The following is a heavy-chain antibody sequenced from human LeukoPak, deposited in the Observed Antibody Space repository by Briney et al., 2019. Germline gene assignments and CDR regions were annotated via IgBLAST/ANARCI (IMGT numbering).Heavy chain of an antibody. D-gene: IGHD6-19*01. V-gene: IGHV1-46*01. CDR1: GYTFTSYY. CDR3: ARSMVAGTNGYYYGLDV. J-gene: IGHJ6*02. Sequence: ASVKVSCKASGYTFTSYYMHWVRQAPGQGLEWMGIINPSGGSTSYAQKFQGRVTMTRDTSTSTVYMELSSLRSEDTAVYYCARSMVAGTNGYYYGLDVWGQGTTVTVSS. CDR2: INPSGGST.